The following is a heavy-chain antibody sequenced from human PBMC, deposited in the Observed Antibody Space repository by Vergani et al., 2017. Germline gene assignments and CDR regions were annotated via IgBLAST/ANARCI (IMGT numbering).Heavy chain of an antibody. CDR3: AGDRGYSGYDQRGIFDY. V-gene: IGHV1-18*01. D-gene: IGHD5-12*01. J-gene: IGHJ4*02. CDR1: GYTFTSYG. Sequence: QVQLVQSGAEVKKPGASVTVSCKASGYTFTSYGISWVRQAPGQGLEWMGWISGYNGNTNYAQKLPGRVTMTTDTSTSTAYMELRSLRSDDTAVYYCAGDRGYSGYDQRGIFDYWGQGTLVTVSS. CDR2: ISGYNGNT.